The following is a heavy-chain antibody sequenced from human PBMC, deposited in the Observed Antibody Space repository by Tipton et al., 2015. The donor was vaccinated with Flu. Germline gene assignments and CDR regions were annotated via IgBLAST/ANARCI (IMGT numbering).Heavy chain of an antibody. D-gene: IGHD2-2*01. J-gene: IGHJ6*02. Sequence: TLSLTCTVSGGSISSGDYYWSWIRQPPGKGLEWIGYIYYSGSTYYNPSLKSRVTISVDTSKNQFSLKLSSVTAADTAVYYCASLPGIPLVPAARNIDYYYYYGMDVWGQGTTVTVSS. CDR2: IYYSGST. CDR3: ASLPGIPLVPAARNIDYYYYYGMDV. CDR1: GGSISSGDYY. V-gene: IGHV4-30-4*01.